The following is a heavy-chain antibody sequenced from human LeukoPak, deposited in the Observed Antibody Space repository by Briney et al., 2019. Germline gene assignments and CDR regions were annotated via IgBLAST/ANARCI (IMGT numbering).Heavy chain of an antibody. Sequence: PGGSLRLSCAASGFTFSSYGMHWVRQAPGKGLEWAAFIRYDGSNKYYADSVKGRFTISRDNSKNTLYLQMNSLRAEDTAVYYCAKSYCGGDCRSGYYYYYYMDVWGKGTTVTVSS. CDR2: IRYDGSNK. CDR3: AKSYCGGDCRSGYYYYYYMDV. V-gene: IGHV3-30*02. D-gene: IGHD2-21*01. J-gene: IGHJ6*03. CDR1: GFTFSSYG.